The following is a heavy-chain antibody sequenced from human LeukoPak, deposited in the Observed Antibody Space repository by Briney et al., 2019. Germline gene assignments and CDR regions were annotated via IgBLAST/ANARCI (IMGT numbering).Heavy chain of an antibody. D-gene: IGHD6-13*01. CDR3: AREGTHSSTWYHWFDP. CDR2: IYHIGTT. CDR1: GGSFSDYY. Sequence: SETLSLTCAVFGGSFSDYYWAWIRQPPGKGLEWIGSIYHIGTTYKNPSLKSRVSISVDASKKQFSLTMRSVTAADTAVYYCAREGTHSSTWYHWFDPWGQGTLVSVSS. J-gene: IGHJ5*02. V-gene: IGHV4-38-2*02.